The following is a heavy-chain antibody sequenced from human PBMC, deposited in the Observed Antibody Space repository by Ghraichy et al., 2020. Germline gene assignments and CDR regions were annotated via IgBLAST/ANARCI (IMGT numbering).Heavy chain of an antibody. CDR1: GAPITTYF. V-gene: IGHV4-59*01. CDR2: IFYSGSS. Sequence: SETPSLTCTVSGAPITTYFWSWIRQPPGKGLEWIGDIFYSGSSNYNPSLESRVTISIDASKNQFSLNLSSVTAADTAVYYFARMGGYKEPLWYWGRGTLVAVSS. J-gene: IGHJ4*02. CDR3: ARMGGYKEPLWY. D-gene: IGHD3-10*01.